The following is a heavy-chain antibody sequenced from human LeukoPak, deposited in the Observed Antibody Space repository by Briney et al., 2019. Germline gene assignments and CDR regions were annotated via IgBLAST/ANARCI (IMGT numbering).Heavy chain of an antibody. V-gene: IGHV2-70*11. Sequence: SGPALVKPTQTLTLTCTFSGFSLSTSGMCVSWIRQPPGKALEWLARIDWDDDKYYSTSLKTRLTISKDTSKNQVVLTMTNMDPVDTATYYCARIAYSSGYYYDYYYGMDVWGQGTTVTVSS. CDR3: ARIAYSSGYYYDYYYGMDV. CDR2: IDWDDDK. D-gene: IGHD3-22*01. CDR1: GFSLSTSGMC. J-gene: IGHJ6*02.